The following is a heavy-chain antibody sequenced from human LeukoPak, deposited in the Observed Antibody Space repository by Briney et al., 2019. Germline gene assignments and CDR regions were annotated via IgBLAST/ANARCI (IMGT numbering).Heavy chain of an antibody. V-gene: IGHV1-2*02. CDR2: INPNSGGT. CDR1: GYTFTNCA. CDR3: ARDRVSDYGDYRMYYYDSSGCMDV. J-gene: IGHJ6*02. D-gene: IGHD3-22*01. Sequence: GASVKVSCKASGYTFTNCAVSWVRLAPGQGLECMGWINPNSGGTNYAQKFQGRVTMTRDTSISTAYMELSRLRSDDTAVYYCARDRVSDYGDYRMYYYDSSGCMDVWGQGTTVTVSS.